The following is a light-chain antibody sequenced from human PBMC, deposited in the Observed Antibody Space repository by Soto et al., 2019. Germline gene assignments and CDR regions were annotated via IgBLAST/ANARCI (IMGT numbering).Light chain of an antibody. CDR3: SSYTGRGTVV. Sequence: QSVLTQPASVSGSPGQSITISCTGTSSDVGGYNSVSWYQHHPGNAPKLMIYEVTNRPSGISNRFSGSKSGNTASPTISGLQAEDEGDYYCSSYTGRGTVVFGGGTKLTVL. CDR2: EVT. V-gene: IGLV2-14*01. J-gene: IGLJ2*01. CDR1: SSDVGGYNS.